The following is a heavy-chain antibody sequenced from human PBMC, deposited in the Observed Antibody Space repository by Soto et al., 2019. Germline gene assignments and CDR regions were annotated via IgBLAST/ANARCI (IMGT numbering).Heavy chain of an antibody. J-gene: IGHJ4*02. V-gene: IGHV4-59*01. D-gene: IGHD3-3*01. CDR2: IYYSGST. Sequence: QVQLQESGPGLVKPSETLSLTCTISGGSISSYYWSWIRQPPGKGLEWIGYIYYSGSTNYNPSLKSRFTISVDTYKNLLSLKLSSVTAADTAVYYCARGPRITIFGVALGLDYWGQGTLVTVSS. CDR3: ARGPRITIFGVALGLDY. CDR1: GGSISSYY.